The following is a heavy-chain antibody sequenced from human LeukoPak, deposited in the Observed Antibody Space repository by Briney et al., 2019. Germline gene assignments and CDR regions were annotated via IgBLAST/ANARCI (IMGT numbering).Heavy chain of an antibody. V-gene: IGHV4-30-4*01. CDR1: GGSINSGDYY. Sequence: SETLSLTCTVSGGSINSGDYYWSRIRQPPGKGLEWIGYIYYSGSTYYNPSLKSRVTISVDTSKNQFSLKLSSVTAADTAVYYCARVGADGYYGSGEFDYWGQGTLVTVSS. J-gene: IGHJ4*02. CDR2: IYYSGST. D-gene: IGHD3-10*01. CDR3: ARVGADGYYGSGEFDY.